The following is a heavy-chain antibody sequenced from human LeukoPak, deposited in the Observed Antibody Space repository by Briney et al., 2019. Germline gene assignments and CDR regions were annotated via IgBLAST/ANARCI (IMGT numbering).Heavy chain of an antibody. V-gene: IGHV3-21*01. CDR1: GFTFSSYS. D-gene: IGHD1-1*01. Sequence: GGSLRLSCAASGFTFSSYSMKWVRQAPGKGLEWVSSISSSSSYIYYADSVKGRFTISRDNAKNSLYLQMNSLRAEDTAVYYCARDFQLDPNDYWGQGTLVTVSS. CDR3: ARDFQLDPNDY. CDR2: ISSSSSYI. J-gene: IGHJ4*02.